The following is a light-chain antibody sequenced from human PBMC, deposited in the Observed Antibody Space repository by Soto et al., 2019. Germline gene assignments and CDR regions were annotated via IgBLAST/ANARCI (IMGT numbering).Light chain of an antibody. V-gene: IGKV1-5*01. Sequence: DIQMTQSPSTLSAFVGDRFTITCRASQSISTWLAWYQQKPGKSPKLLIYDDSSLESGVPSRFSGSGSGAEFTLTISSLQPEDFASYYCPQYNSYSTFGQGTKVEIK. CDR1: QSISTW. J-gene: IGKJ1*01. CDR2: DDS. CDR3: PQYNSYST.